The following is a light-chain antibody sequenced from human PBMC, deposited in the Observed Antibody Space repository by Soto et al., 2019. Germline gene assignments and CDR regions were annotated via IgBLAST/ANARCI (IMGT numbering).Light chain of an antibody. CDR1: SSDVGAYNY. J-gene: IGLJ1*01. CDR2: DVS. Sequence: QSALTQPASVSGSPGQSITLSCTGTSSDVGAYNYVSWYQQNPGKAPKLMIYDVSTRPSGISNRFSGSKSGNTASLTISGLQAEDEADYYCLSYTSSSTYVFGTGTKVTV. CDR3: LSYTSSSTYV. V-gene: IGLV2-14*01.